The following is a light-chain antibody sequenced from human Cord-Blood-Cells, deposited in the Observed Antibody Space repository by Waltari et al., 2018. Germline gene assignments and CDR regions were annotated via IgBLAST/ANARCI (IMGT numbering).Light chain of an antibody. CDR3: MQGTHLPYT. J-gene: IGKJ2*01. CDR2: KVS. V-gene: IGKV2-30*01. Sequence: DVVMTQSPLSLPVTLGQPASISCRSSQSLVYSDGNTYLNWFQQRPGQSPRRLIYKVSNRDSGVPDRFSGSGSGTDFTLKISRVEADDVGVYYCMQGTHLPYTFGQGTKLEIK. CDR1: QSLVYSDGNTY.